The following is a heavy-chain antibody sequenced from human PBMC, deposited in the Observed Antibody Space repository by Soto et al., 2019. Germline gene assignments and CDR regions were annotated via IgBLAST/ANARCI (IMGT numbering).Heavy chain of an antibody. CDR1: GYSLPSYW. V-gene: IGHV5-51*01. Sequence: PXESLKISFKAYGYSLPSYWIGWVRQMPGKGLEWMGIIYPSDSDTRYSPSFEGHVTFSVDKSINTAYLQWRSLKASDSAVYYCARGGRRNWFDPWGQGTRVTVSS. CDR3: ARGGRRNWFDP. D-gene: IGHD3-16*01. J-gene: IGHJ5*02. CDR2: IYPSDSDT.